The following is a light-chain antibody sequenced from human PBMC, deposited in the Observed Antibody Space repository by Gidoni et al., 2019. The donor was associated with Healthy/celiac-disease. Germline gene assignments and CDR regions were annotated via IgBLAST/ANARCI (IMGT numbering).Light chain of an antibody. Sequence: DIVLTQSPATLSLSPGERATLSCRASQSVGSYLAWYRQKPGQAPRLLINDAPNRATGIPARVSGSGSETDFTLSVSCLETEDFAVYDCQQRSNWPRTFGQGTKVEIK. V-gene: IGKV3-11*01. J-gene: IGKJ1*01. CDR1: QSVGSY. CDR3: QQRSNWPRT. CDR2: DAP.